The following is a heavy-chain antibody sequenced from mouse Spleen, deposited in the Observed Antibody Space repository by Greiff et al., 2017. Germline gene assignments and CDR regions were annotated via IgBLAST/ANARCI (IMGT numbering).Heavy chain of an antibody. CDR1: GYTFTSYW. CDR3: ARWVRRLDY. V-gene: IGHV1-61*01. CDR2: IYPSDSET. J-gene: IGHJ2*01. Sequence: VQLQQPGAELVRPGSSVKLSCKASGYTFTSYWMDWVKQRPGQGLEWIGNIYPSDSETHYNQKFKDKATLTVDKSSSTAYMQLSSLTSEDSAVYYCARWVRRLDYWGQGTTLTVSS. D-gene: IGHD2-14*01.